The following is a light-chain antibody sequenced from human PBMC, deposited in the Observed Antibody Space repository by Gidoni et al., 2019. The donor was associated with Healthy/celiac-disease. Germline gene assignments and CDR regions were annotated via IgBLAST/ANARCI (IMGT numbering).Light chain of an antibody. CDR2: LGS. Sequence: DIVMTQSPLSLPVTPGAPASISCRSSQSLLHSNGYNYLDWYLQKPGQSPQLLIYLGSNRASGVPDRFSGSGSGTDFTLKISRVEAEDVGVYYCRQALQTPLTFGGXTKVEIK. V-gene: IGKV2-28*01. CDR3: RQALQTPLT. J-gene: IGKJ4*01. CDR1: QSLLHSNGYNY.